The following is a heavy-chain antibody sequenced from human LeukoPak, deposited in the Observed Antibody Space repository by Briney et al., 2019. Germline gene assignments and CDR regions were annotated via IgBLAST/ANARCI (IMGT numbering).Heavy chain of an antibody. CDR1: GYTFTSYG. V-gene: IGHV1-18*01. CDR2: ISTYNGNT. J-gene: IGHJ4*02. D-gene: IGHD3-16*02. CDR3: ARDQYDSVWGSYRPYFDC. Sequence: ASVKVSCKASGYTFTSYGISWVRQAPGQGLEWVGSISTYNGNTKYAQKFQGRVTMTTDTSTSTAYMELRSLRSDDTAVYYCARDQYDSVWGSYRPYFDCWGQGTLVTVSS.